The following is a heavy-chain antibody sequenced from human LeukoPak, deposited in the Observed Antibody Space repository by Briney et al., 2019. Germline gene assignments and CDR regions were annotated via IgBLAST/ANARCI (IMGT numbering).Heavy chain of an antibody. CDR3: AKDLEYQLLFGPILIDY. CDR2: IYSDNT. V-gene: IGHV3-66*03. Sequence: GGPLRLSCTVSGFTVSSNSMSWVRQAPGKGLEWVSFIYSDNTHYSDSVKGRFTISRDNSKNTLYLQMNSLRAEDTAVYYCAKDLEYQLLFGPILIDYWGQGTLVTVSS. D-gene: IGHD2-2*01. J-gene: IGHJ4*02. CDR1: GFTVSSNS.